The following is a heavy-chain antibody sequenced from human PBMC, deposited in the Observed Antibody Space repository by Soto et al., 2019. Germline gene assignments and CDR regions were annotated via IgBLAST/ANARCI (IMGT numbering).Heavy chain of an antibody. J-gene: IGHJ4*02. V-gene: IGHV3-30*18. Sequence: PGGTLRLSCAASGCTLSSNGMHWVRPAPGKGQERVAVISYDGSNKYYADSVKGRFTISRDNSKNTLYLQMNSLRAEDTAVYYCAKDVIGDYSSSSFVAAACLDYWGQGTLVTVSS. CDR1: GCTLSSNG. CDR3: AKDVIGDYSSSSFVAAACLDY. D-gene: IGHD6-6*01. CDR2: ISYDGSNK.